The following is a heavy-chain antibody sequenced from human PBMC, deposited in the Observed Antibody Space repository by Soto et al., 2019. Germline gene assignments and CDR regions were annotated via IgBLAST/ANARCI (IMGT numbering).Heavy chain of an antibody. Sequence: PSETLSLTXAVYGGSFSGYYWSWIRQPPGKGLEWIGEINHSGSTNYNPSLKSRVTISVDTSKNQFSLKLSSVTAADTAVYYCARGPGGYYYYGMDVWGQGTTVTVSS. D-gene: IGHD3-10*01. V-gene: IGHV4-34*01. CDR1: GGSFSGYY. CDR3: ARGPGGYYYYGMDV. CDR2: INHSGST. J-gene: IGHJ6*02.